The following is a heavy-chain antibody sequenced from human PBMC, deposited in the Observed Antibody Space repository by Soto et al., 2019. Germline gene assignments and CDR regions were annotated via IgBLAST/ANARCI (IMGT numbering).Heavy chain of an antibody. CDR1: GGSISSYY. CDR3: ARVSHGSGSYYPYYFDY. CDR2: IYYSGST. J-gene: IGHJ4*02. V-gene: IGHV4-59*01. D-gene: IGHD3-10*01. Sequence: SETLSLTCTVSGGSISSYYWSWIRQPPGKGLEWIGYIYYSGSTNYNPSLKSRVTISVGTSKNQFSLKLSSVTAADTAVYYCARVSHGSGSYYPYYFDYWGQGTLVTVS.